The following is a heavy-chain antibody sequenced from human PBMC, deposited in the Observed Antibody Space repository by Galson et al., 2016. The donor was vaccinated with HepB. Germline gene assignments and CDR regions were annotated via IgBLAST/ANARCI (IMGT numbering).Heavy chain of an antibody. CDR2: IYHSGDS. CDR1: GGSISTVDYY. V-gene: IGHV4-31*11. CDR3: ARGILSGYFYSDD. Sequence: TLSLTCAVSGGSISTVDYYWSWLRQVPGKGLEWIGYIYHSGDSYYNPSVESRVTLSIDASKNQFSLRLTSVTAADTAVYYCARGILSGYFYSDDWGQGTLVTVSS. D-gene: IGHD3-9*01. J-gene: IGHJ4*01.